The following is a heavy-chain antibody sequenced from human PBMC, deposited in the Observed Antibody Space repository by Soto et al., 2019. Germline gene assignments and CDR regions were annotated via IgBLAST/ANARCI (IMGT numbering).Heavy chain of an antibody. J-gene: IGHJ4*02. CDR3: AKDDCSGGSCY. V-gene: IGHV3-30*18. D-gene: IGHD2-15*01. CDR2: ISYDGSNK. Sequence: GGALRLSCAASGFTFSSYVMHWVRQAPGKGLEWVAVISYDGSNKYYADSVKGRFTISRDNSKNTLYLQMNSLRAEDTAVYYCAKDDCSGGSCYWGQGTRVTVSS. CDR1: GFTFSSYV.